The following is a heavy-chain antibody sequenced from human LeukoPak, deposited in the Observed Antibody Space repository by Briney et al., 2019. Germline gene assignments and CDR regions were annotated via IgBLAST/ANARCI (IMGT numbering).Heavy chain of an antibody. Sequence: PSETLSLTCTVSGGSISSSSYYWGWIRQPPGKGLEWIGSIYYSGSTYYNPSLKSRVTISVDTPKNQFSLKLSSVTAADTAVYYCARVKRDYGDYVWYFDLWGRGTLVTVSS. CDR2: IYYSGST. CDR1: GGSISSSSYY. D-gene: IGHD4-17*01. V-gene: IGHV4-39*07. J-gene: IGHJ2*01. CDR3: ARVKRDYGDYVWYFDL.